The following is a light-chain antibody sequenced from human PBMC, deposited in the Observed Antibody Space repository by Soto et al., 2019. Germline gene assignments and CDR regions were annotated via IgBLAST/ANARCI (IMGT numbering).Light chain of an antibody. CDR2: GAS. V-gene: IGKV3-15*01. J-gene: IGKJ1*01. CDR1: QSVSSN. Sequence: EIVMTQSPATLSVSPGGRATLSCRASQSVSSNLAWYQHKPGQAPRLLIYGASTRATGIPARFSGSGSGTEFTLTISSLQSEDLAVYYCQQSYNWPRGTFGQGTRWIS. CDR3: QQSYNWPRGT.